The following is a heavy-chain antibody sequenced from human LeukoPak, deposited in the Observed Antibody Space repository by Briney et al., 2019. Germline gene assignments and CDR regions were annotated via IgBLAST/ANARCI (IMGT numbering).Heavy chain of an antibody. J-gene: IGHJ4*02. Sequence: PSETLSLTCTVSGGSMSTYYWSWVRQPPGKGLEWIGYIYYTGSTNYNPSLKSRVTISVDTSKNQFSLKLSSVTAADTAVYYCARAGWYTLDNWGQGTLVTVSS. V-gene: IGHV4-59*01. D-gene: IGHD2-15*01. CDR1: GGSMSTYY. CDR3: ARAGWYTLDN. CDR2: IYYTGST.